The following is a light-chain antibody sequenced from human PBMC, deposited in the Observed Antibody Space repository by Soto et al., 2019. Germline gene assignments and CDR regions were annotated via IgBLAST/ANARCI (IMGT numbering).Light chain of an antibody. CDR1: SSDVGGYNY. J-gene: IGLJ2*01. V-gene: IGLV2-14*01. Sequence: QSALTQPASVSGSPGQSITISCTGTSSDVGGYNYVSWCQQHPGKAPKLMIYDVSNRPSGVSNRFSGSKSGNTASLTISGLQAEDEADYYCSSYTSSSTRRVVFGGGTKVTVL. CDR3: SSYTSSSTRRVV. CDR2: DVS.